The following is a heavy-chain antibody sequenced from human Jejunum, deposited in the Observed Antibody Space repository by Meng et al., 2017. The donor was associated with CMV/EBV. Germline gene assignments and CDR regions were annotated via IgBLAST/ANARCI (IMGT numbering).Heavy chain of an antibody. Sequence: CAASGFTSSTYDMHWVRQATGKGLEWVSGIGTVGDTYYPDSVKGRFTISREHAKNSLYLQMNSLRAGDTAVYYCARDGGLGAFDIWGQGTMVTVSS. CDR3: ARDGGLGAFDI. V-gene: IGHV3-13*01. CDR1: GFTSSTYD. CDR2: IGTVGDT. D-gene: IGHD3-16*01. J-gene: IGHJ3*02.